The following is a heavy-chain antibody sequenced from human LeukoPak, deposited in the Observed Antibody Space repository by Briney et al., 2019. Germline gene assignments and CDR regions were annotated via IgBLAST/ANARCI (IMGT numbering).Heavy chain of an antibody. CDR3: ARGPSSNWSGLDF. CDR2: ISPTGSTT. V-gene: IGHV3-74*01. J-gene: IGHJ4*02. D-gene: IGHD6-13*01. Sequence: GGSLRLSCAASGFSFSGHWMHWARQLPGKGLVWVSRISPTGSTTSYADSVKGRFTVSRDNAKNTLYLQVNNLRAEDTAVYYCARGPSSNWSGLDFWGQGTLLTVSS. CDR1: GFSFSGHW.